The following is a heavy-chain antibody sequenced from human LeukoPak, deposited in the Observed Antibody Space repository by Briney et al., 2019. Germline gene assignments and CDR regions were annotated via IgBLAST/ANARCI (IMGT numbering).Heavy chain of an antibody. CDR2: LGTVDNYI. Sequence: PGGYLRLYCAASGFTFGSYRMNWVRQAPGKGREWVSSLGTVDNYIYYADSVKGRFTISRDSSKSSLYLQMSSLRAEDTAVYYCAKDRDYYDSPYDAFDVWGLGTMVTVSS. V-gene: IGHV3-21*01. J-gene: IGHJ3*01. CDR1: GFTFGSYR. CDR3: AKDRDYYDSPYDAFDV. D-gene: IGHD3-22*01.